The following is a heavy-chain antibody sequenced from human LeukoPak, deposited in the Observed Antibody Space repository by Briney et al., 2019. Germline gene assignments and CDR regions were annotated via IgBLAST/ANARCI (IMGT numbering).Heavy chain of an antibody. CDR3: ARVGYYDSSEFDY. Sequence: GGSLRLSCAASGFTFCDHYMDWVRQAPGKGLEWVGRTRNKANSYTTEYAASVKGRFTISRDDSKNSLYLQMNSLKTEDTAVYYCARVGYYDSSEFDYWGQGTLVTVSS. CDR1: GFTFCDHY. J-gene: IGHJ4*02. V-gene: IGHV3-72*01. D-gene: IGHD3-22*01. CDR2: TRNKANSYTT.